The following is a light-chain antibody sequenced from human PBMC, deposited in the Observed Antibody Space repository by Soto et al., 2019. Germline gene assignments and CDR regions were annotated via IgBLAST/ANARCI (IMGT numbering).Light chain of an antibody. CDR1: SSDVGGYNY. J-gene: IGLJ2*01. V-gene: IGLV2-8*01. CDR3: CSYAGSYTLI. Sequence: QSALTQPPSASGSPGQSVTISCTGTSSDVGGYNYVSWYQQHPGKAPKLMIYEVSKRPSGVSSRFSGSKSGNTASLTISGLQAEYAAAYYCCSYAGSYTLIFGGGTKVTVL. CDR2: EVS.